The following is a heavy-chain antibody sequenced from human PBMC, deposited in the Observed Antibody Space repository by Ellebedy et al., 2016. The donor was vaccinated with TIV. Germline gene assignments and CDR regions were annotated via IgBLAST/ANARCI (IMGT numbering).Heavy chain of an antibody. D-gene: IGHD4-17*01. CDR3: AKLDGDYVYYYYGMDV. CDR2: ISSSSEYI. CDR1: GFTFSSYA. J-gene: IGHJ6*02. V-gene: IGHV3-21*04. Sequence: GESLKISXAASGFTFSSYAMHWVRQAPGKGLEWVSSISSSSEYIIYADSLKGRFTISRDNAKNSLSLQMNSLRAEDTAEYYCAKLDGDYVYYYYGMDVWGQGTTVTVSS.